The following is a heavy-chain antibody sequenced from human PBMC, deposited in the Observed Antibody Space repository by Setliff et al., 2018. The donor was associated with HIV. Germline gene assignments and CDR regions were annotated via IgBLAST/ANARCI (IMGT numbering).Heavy chain of an antibody. V-gene: IGHV4-4*07. CDR3: AREVQGLQFFEWSPARPPYYSYMDV. CDR2: ISPSGGT. J-gene: IGHJ6*03. Sequence: SETLSLTCTVSGGSISSYYWSWIRQPAGKGLEWIGRISPSGGTNYNHSLKSRVTMSVDTSKNQFSLKLSSVTAADTAVYYCAREVQGLQFFEWSPARPPYYSYMDVWGKGTTVTVSS. CDR1: GGSISSYY. D-gene: IGHD3-3*01.